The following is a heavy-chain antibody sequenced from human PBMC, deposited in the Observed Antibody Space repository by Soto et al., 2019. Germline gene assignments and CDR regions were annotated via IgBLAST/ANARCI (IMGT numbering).Heavy chain of an antibody. CDR3: ARALFDAFDI. V-gene: IGHV3-23*01. Sequence: GGSLRLSCAASGFTFSSYAMSWVRQAPGKGLEWVSAISGSGGSTYYADSVKGRFTISRDNSKNTLYLQMNSLRAEDTAIYYGARALFDAFDIWGQGTMVTVSS. J-gene: IGHJ3*02. CDR2: ISGSGGST. CDR1: GFTFSSYA.